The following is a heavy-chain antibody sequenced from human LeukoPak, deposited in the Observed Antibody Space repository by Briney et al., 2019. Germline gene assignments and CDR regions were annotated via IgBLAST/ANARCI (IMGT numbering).Heavy chain of an antibody. Sequence: GGSLRLSCAASGFIFSNYGMHWVRQAPGKGLEWVAFIRSGGNNKYYADSVKGRFTISRDNSKNTLYLQMNSLRAEDTALYYCAKSLTRVEGWGQGTLVTVSS. CDR2: IRSGGNNK. V-gene: IGHV3-30*02. CDR1: GFIFSNYG. D-gene: IGHD3-3*01. CDR3: AKSLTRVEG. J-gene: IGHJ4*02.